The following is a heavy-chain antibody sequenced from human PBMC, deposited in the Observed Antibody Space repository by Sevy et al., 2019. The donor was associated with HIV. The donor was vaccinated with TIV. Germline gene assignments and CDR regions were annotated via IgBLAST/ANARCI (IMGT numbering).Heavy chain of an antibody. V-gene: IGHV3-48*02. J-gene: IGHJ4*02. Sequence: GGSLRLSCAASGFTFSSYSMNWVRQAPGKGLEWVSYIRSSSSTIYYADSVKGRFTISRDNAKNSLYLQMNSLRDEDTAVYYCASSSTMIVVGPLFFWGQATLVTVSS. CDR3: ASSSTMIVVGPLFF. CDR2: IRSSSSTI. CDR1: GFTFSSYS. D-gene: IGHD3-22*01.